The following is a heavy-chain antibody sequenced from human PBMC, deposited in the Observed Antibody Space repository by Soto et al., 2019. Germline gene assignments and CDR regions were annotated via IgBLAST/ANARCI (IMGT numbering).Heavy chain of an antibody. D-gene: IGHD3-9*01. J-gene: IGHJ4*02. V-gene: IGHV1-69*08. Sequence: QVQLVQSGAEVKKPGSSVKVSCKASGGTFSSYTISWVRQAPGQGLEWMGRIIPILGIANYAQKFQGRVTITADKTTSTADTERSTLRSDDTAVYYCVREGYDMWTGYYNVGDYWGQGTLVTVS. CDR3: VREGYDMWTGYYNVGDY. CDR1: GGTFSSYT. CDR2: IIPILGIA.